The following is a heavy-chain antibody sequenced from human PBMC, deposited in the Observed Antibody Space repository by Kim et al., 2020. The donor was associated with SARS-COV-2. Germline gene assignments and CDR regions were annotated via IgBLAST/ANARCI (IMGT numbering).Heavy chain of an antibody. V-gene: IGHV1-18*01. Sequence: NYPQKFLGRVTMTTDKSTHTAYMELRSLRSDDTALYYCARVGLNYFYSMDVWGQGTAVIVSS. CDR3: ARVGLNYFYSMDV. J-gene: IGHJ6*02.